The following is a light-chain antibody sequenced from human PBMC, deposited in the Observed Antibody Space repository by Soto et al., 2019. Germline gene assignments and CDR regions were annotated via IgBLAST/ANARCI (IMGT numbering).Light chain of an antibody. V-gene: IGKV3-11*01. J-gene: IGKJ1*01. Sequence: EIVLTQSPATLSLSPGERATLSCRATQSVRSSLAWYLQQPGQAPRLLIYDASKRATGIPARFSGSGSGTDFPLTISSLEPKDLAVYYCQQRSNWPGTFGQGTKVDIK. CDR3: QQRSNWPGT. CDR1: QSVRSS. CDR2: DAS.